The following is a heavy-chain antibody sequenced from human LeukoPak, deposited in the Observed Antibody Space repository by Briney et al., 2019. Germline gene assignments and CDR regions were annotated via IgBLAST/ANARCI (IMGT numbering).Heavy chain of an antibody. J-gene: IGHJ3*02. V-gene: IGHV1-46*03. CDR1: GYTFTSYY. D-gene: IGHD3-10*01. CDR3: TRHTPKPFGQRNDAFDI. CDR2: INPSGGST. Sequence: SVKVSCKASGYTFTSYYMHWVRQAPGQGLEWMGIINPSGGSTSYAQKFQGRVTMTRDTSTSTVYMELSSLRSEDTAVYYCTRHTPKPFGQRNDAFDIWGQGTMVTVSS.